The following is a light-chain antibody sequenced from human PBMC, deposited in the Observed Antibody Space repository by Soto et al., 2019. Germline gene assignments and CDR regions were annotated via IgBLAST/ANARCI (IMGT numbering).Light chain of an antibody. CDR2: SNN. CDR3: AAWDDSLTDYV. J-gene: IGLJ1*01. Sequence: QSVLTQAPSASETPGQRVTISCSGGSSNIGRNTVNWYQQLPGTAPKLLIYSNNRRPSGVPDRFSGSKSGTSASLAISGLQSEDEADYYCAAWDDSLTDYVFGTGTMLTVL. V-gene: IGLV1-44*01. CDR1: SSNIGRNT.